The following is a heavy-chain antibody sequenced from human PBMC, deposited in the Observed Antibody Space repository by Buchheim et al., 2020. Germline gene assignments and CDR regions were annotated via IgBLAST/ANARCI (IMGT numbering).Heavy chain of an antibody. CDR2: IYYSGST. Sequence: QVQLQESGPGLVKPSETLSLTCTVSGGSISSYYWSWIRQPPGKGLEWIGYIYYSGSTNYNPSLKSRVTISVDTSKNQFSLKLSSVTAADTAVYYCASYYNDSSGLNWFDPWGQGTL. CDR3: ASYYNDSSGLNWFDP. J-gene: IGHJ5*02. V-gene: IGHV4-59*01. D-gene: IGHD3-22*01. CDR1: GGSISSYY.